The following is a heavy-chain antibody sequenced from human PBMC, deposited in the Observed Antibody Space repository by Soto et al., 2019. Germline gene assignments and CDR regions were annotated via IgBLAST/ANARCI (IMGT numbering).Heavy chain of an antibody. CDR2: IFYTGST. CDR3: ARVKATLYRHYYFDY. J-gene: IGHJ4*02. CDR1: GGTINSGDYF. D-gene: IGHD5-12*01. Sequence: SETLSLTCSVSGGTINSGDYFWSWIRQPPGKGLEWIGSIFYTGSTYYSPSLKSRASMSMDTSKNLSSLRLRSLTAADTAVYFCARVKATLYRHYYFDYWGQGTPVTVSS. V-gene: IGHV4-30-4*01.